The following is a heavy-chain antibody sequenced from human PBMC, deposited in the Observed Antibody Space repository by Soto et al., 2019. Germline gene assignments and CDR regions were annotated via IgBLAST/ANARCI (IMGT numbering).Heavy chain of an antibody. J-gene: IGHJ5*02. CDR1: GGSISSYY. D-gene: IGHD3-10*01. Sequence: PSETLSLTCTVSGGSISSYYWSWIRQPPGKGLEWIGYIYYSGSTNYNPSLKSRVTISVDTSKNQFSLKLSSVTAADTAVYYCARGRFGDVNWFDPWGQGTLVTVSS. V-gene: IGHV4-59*01. CDR2: IYYSGST. CDR3: ARGRFGDVNWFDP.